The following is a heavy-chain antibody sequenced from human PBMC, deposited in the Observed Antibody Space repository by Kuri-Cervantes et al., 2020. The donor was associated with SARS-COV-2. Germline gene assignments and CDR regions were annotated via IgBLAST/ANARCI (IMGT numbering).Heavy chain of an antibody. CDR3: ARATAGGELHAFDI. J-gene: IGHJ3*02. CDR1: GFTFSSYA. Sequence: GESLKISCAASGFTFSSYAMHWVRQAPGKGLEWVAVISYDGSNKYYADSVKGRFTISRDNSKNTLYLQMNSLRAEDTAVYYCARATAGGELHAFDIWGQGTMVTVSS. V-gene: IGHV3-30-3*01. CDR2: ISYDGSNK. D-gene: IGHD1-26*01.